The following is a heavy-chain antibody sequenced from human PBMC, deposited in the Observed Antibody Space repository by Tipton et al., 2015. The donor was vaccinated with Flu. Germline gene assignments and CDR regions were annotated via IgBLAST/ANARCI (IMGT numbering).Heavy chain of an antibody. CDR3: AKKMVVIGAQYYFDY. V-gene: IGHV3-23*01. J-gene: IGHJ4*02. D-gene: IGHD2-21*01. CDR2: ISGSGGST. Sequence: SLRLSCAASGFTFSSYAMSWVRQAPGKGLEWVSAISGSGGSTYYADSVKGRFTISRDNSKNTLYLQMNSLRAEDTAVYYCAKKMVVIGAQYYFDYWGQGTLVTVSS. CDR1: GFTFSSYA.